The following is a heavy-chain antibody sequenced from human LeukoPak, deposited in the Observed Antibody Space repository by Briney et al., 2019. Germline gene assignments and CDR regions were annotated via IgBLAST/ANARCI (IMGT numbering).Heavy chain of an antibody. CDR2: IDQGGSEQ. CDR3: ARGIATGIDFFDP. Sequence: GGSLRLSCAASGFTFGSYWMTWVRQAPGKGLEWVADIDQGGSEQYYVDSVKGRFTISRDNAENSLYLQINSLRAEDTAVYYCARGIATGIDFFDPWGQGTLVTVSS. V-gene: IGHV3-7*01. CDR1: GFTFGSYW. J-gene: IGHJ5*02. D-gene: IGHD6-13*01.